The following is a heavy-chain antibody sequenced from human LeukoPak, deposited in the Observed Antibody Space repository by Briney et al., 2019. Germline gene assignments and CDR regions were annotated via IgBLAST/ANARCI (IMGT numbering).Heavy chain of an antibody. CDR1: GFTFSSYA. CDR2: ISYAGSEK. D-gene: IGHD5-12*01. V-gene: IGHV3-30*04. J-gene: IGHJ4*02. Sequence: RSLRLSCAASGFTFSSYAMHWVRQAPGKGLEWVAVISYAGSEKDYADSVKGRFSISRDNSMNTLYLQVNSLRPDDTALYYCARDWDRGGYGGYDGFDYWGQGTLVTVSS. CDR3: ARDWDRGGYGGYDGFDY.